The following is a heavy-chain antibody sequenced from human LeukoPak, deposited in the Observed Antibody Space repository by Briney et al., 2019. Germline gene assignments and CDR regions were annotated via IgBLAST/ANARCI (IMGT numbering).Heavy chain of an antibody. Sequence: SETLSLTCTVSGDSISTYFWSWIRQSPGKGLQWIGYIYNSGSTNYNPSLKSRVTISVDTSKNQFSLKLSSVTAADTAVYYCARQGLDYGDPNFDYWGQGTLVTVSS. D-gene: IGHD4-17*01. CDR1: GDSISTYF. J-gene: IGHJ4*02. CDR3: ARQGLDYGDPNFDY. V-gene: IGHV4-59*08. CDR2: IYNSGST.